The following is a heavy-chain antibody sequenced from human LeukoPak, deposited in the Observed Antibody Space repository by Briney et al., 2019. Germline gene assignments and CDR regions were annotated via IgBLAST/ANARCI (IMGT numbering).Heavy chain of an antibody. CDR1: GGSFSGYY. Sequence: PSETLSLTCAVYGGSFSGYYWSWIRQPPGKGLEWIGEINHSGSTNYNPSLKSRVTISVDTSKNQFSLKLSSVTAADTAVYYCARTRWLQLYFDYWGQGTLVTVSS. V-gene: IGHV4-34*01. CDR3: ARTRWLQLYFDY. CDR2: INHSGST. J-gene: IGHJ4*02. D-gene: IGHD5-24*01.